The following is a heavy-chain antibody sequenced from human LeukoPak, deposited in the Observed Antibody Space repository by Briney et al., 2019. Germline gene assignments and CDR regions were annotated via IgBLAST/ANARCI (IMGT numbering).Heavy chain of an antibody. J-gene: IGHJ6*02. D-gene: IGHD3-10*01. V-gene: IGHV4-34*01. CDR2: INSSGST. CDR3: ARVPRGRITMVRGPGSGYGMDV. CDR1: GGSFSGYY. Sequence: SETLSLTCAVYGGSFSGYYWSWIRQPPGKGLEWFGEINSSGSTNYNPSLKSRVTISVDTSKNQFSLKLSSVTAADTAVYYCARVPRGRITMVRGPGSGYGMDVWGQGTTVTVSS.